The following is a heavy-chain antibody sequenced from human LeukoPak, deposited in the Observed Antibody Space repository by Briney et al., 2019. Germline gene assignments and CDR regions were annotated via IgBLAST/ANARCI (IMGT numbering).Heavy chain of an antibody. V-gene: IGHV1-2*02. Sequence: ASVKVSCKASGYTFTGYYMHWVRQAPGQELEWMGWINPNSGGTNYAQKFQGRVTMTRDTSISTAYMELSRLRSDDTAVYYCARVDGDYDGNYYYYGMDVWGQGTTVTVSS. CDR1: GYTFTGYY. CDR2: INPNSGGT. D-gene: IGHD4-23*01. J-gene: IGHJ6*02. CDR3: ARVDGDYDGNYYYYGMDV.